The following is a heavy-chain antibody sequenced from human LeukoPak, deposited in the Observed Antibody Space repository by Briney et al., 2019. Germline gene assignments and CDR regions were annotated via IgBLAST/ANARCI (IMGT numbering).Heavy chain of an antibody. J-gene: IGHJ4*02. CDR2: ISGSGDST. CDR1: GFTFGSSG. CDR3: AKDEVGGHFEY. Sequence: GGSLRLSCAASGFTFGSSGMSWVRQAPGKGLEWVSAISGSGDSTYYADSVKGRFTISRDNSKNTLYLQMNNLRADDTAVYYCAKDEVGGHFEYWGQGILVTVSS. V-gene: IGHV3-23*01.